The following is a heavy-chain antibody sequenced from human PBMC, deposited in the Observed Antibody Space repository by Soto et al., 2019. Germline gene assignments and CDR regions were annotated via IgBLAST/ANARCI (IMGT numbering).Heavy chain of an antibody. J-gene: IGHJ5*02. Sequence: SETLSLTCTVYGGSISSNNWWSWVRQPPGKGLEWIGSIYYSGSTYYNPSLKSRVTISVDTSKNQFSLKLSSVTAADTAVYYCARDYGDYIPENWFDPWGQGTLVTVSS. CDR2: IYYSGST. V-gene: IGHV4-39*02. CDR1: GGSISSNNW. D-gene: IGHD4-17*01. CDR3: ARDYGDYIPENWFDP.